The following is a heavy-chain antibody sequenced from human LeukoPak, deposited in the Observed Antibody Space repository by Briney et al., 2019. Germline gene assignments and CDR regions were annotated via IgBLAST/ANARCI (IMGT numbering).Heavy chain of an antibody. V-gene: IGHV3-74*01. D-gene: IGHD4-17*01. CDR1: GFTFSSSW. CDR3: AKEWRRGSNDYGDYFDY. Sequence: GGSLRLSCAASGFTFSSSWMHWVRQAPGKGLVWVSRIKSEGSSTSYADSVKGRFTISRDNAKNTLYLQMNSLRAEDTAVYYCAKEWRRGSNDYGDYFDYWGQGTLVTVSS. J-gene: IGHJ4*02. CDR2: IKSEGSST.